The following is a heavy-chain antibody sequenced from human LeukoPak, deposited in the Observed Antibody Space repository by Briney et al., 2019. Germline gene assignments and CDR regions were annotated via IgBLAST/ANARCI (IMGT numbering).Heavy chain of an antibody. CDR1: GFTFSSYW. D-gene: IGHD3-3*01. J-gene: IGHJ4*02. Sequence: TGGSLRLSCAASGFTFSSYWMHWVRQAPGKGLVWVSRINSDGGSTSYADSVKGRFTISRDNAKNTLYLQMNSLRAEDTAVYYCASLTNYDFWSGTVDYWGQGTLVTVSS. CDR2: INSDGGST. V-gene: IGHV3-74*01. CDR3: ASLTNYDFWSGTVDY.